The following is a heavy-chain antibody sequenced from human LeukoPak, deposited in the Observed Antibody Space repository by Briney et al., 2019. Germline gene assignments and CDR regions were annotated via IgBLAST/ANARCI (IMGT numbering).Heavy chain of an antibody. V-gene: IGHV1-18*01. CDR2: ISGYNGNT. D-gene: IGHD3-10*01. Sequence: ASAKVSCKASGYTFNSYGISWVRQAPGQGLEWMGWISGYNGNTKYAKKFQGRVTMTTDTSTSTAYMELRSLRSDDTAVYYCARESSDRGQDYWGQGTLVTVSS. CDR3: ARESSDRGQDY. CDR1: GYTFNSYG. J-gene: IGHJ4*02.